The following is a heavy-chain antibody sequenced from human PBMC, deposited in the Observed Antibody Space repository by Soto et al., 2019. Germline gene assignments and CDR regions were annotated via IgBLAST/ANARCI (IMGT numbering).Heavy chain of an antibody. CDR3: ARVWGGAFAI. CDR1: GGSISSGGYS. CDR2: IYHSGST. D-gene: IGHD3-10*01. J-gene: IGHJ3*02. V-gene: IGHV4-30-2*01. Sequence: SETLSLTCAVSGGSISSGGYSWSWIRQPPGKGLEWIGYIYHSGSTYYNPSLKSRVTISVDRSKNQFSLKLSSVTAADTAVYYCARVWGGAFAIWGQGTMVTVSS.